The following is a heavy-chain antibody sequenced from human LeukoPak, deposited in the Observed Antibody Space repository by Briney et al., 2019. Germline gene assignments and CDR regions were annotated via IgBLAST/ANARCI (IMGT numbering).Heavy chain of an antibody. V-gene: IGHV4-30-4*01. CDR1: AGSITSHDYY. Sequence: SETLSLTCTVSAGSITSHDYYWSWIRQAPGKGLEWIGYTHNSGSTFYNPSLKSRFTISVDTSKNQFSLKVRSVTAADTAVYYCARAPFGDSSDWFDPWGQGTLVTVSS. CDR3: ARAPFGDSSDWFDP. CDR2: THNSGST. J-gene: IGHJ5*02. D-gene: IGHD3-22*01.